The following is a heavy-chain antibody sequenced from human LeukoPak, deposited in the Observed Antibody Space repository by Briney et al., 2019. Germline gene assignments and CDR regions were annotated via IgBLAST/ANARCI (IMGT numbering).Heavy chain of an antibody. Sequence: PGGSLRLSCAASRFTFSSYWMSWVRQAPGKGLERVANIKQDGSEKYYVDSVKGRFTISRDNAKKSLYLQMNSLRGEDTAVYYCARGAYMFDYWGQGTLVTDSS. CDR2: IKQDGSEK. CDR3: ARGAYMFDY. CDR1: RFTFSSYW. D-gene: IGHD3-16*01. V-gene: IGHV3-7*04. J-gene: IGHJ4*02.